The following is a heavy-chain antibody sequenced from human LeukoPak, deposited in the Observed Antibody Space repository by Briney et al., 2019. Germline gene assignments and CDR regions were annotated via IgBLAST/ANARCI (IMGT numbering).Heavy chain of an antibody. CDR3: ASLYGDYLGLSRDY. D-gene: IGHD4-17*01. J-gene: IGHJ4*02. V-gene: IGHV3-7*01. CDR1: GFSFSSYW. CDR2: IKQDGSQK. Sequence: GGSLRLSCAASGFSFSSYWMTWVRQAPGKGLEWVANIKQDGSQKYYMDSVKGRFTISRDNAKNSLYLQMNSLRAEDTAVYYCASLYGDYLGLSRDYWGQGTLVTVSS.